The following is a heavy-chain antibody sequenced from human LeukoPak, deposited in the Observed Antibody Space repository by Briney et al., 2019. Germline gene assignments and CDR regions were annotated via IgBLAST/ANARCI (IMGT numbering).Heavy chain of an antibody. D-gene: IGHD3-3*01. CDR1: GFTFDDYG. CDR3: ARALYYDFWSGSPDDAFDI. V-gene: IGHV3-20*01. J-gene: IGHJ3*02. CDR2: INWNGGST. Sequence: GGSLRLSCAASGFTFDDYGMSWVRQAPGKGLEWVSGINWNGGSTGYADSVKGRFTISRDNAKDSLYLQMNSLRAEDTALYHCARALYYDFWSGSPDDAFDIWGQGTMVTVSS.